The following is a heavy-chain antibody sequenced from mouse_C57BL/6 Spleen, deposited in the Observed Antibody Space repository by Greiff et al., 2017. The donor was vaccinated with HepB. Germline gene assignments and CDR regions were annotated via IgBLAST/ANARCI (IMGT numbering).Heavy chain of an antibody. V-gene: IGHV14-2*01. D-gene: IGHD1-1*01. CDR3: ARSVTTVVAPFDY. CDR2: IDPEDGET. J-gene: IGHJ2*01. Sequence: EVQLVESGAELVKPGASVKLSCTASGFNINDYYMHWVKQRTEQGLEWIGRIDPEDGETKYAPKFQGKATITADTSSNTAYLQLSSLTSEDTAVYYCARSVTTVVAPFDYWGQGTTLTVSS. CDR1: GFNINDYY.